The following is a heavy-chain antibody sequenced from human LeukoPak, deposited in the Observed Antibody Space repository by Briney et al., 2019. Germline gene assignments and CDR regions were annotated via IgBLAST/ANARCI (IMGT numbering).Heavy chain of an antibody. CDR2: ISSSSSYI. V-gene: IGHV3-21*01. CDR1: GFKFSSYS. Sequence: GGSLRLSCAASGFKFSSYSMKWVRQAPGKGLEWVSCISSSSSYIYYADSVKGRFTISRDNAKNSLYLQMNSLRAEDTAVYYCATSPVYSYGHPYYFDYWGQGTLVTVSS. D-gene: IGHD5-18*01. CDR3: ATSPVYSYGHPYYFDY. J-gene: IGHJ4*02.